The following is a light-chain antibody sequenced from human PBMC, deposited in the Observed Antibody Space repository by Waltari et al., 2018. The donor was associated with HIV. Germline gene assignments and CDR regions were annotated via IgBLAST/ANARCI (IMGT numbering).Light chain of an antibody. Sequence: QSALPQPASVSGSPGQSITISCTGTSSDVGGYNYVSWYQRHTGTAPKLVIYDVSERPSGVSNRFSVSKSGNTASLTSSGLQAEDEADYNCCSYAGSSTLLFGGGTKVTVL. CDR1: SSDVGGYNY. J-gene: IGLJ2*01. CDR2: DVS. V-gene: IGLV2-23*01. CDR3: CSYAGSSTLL.